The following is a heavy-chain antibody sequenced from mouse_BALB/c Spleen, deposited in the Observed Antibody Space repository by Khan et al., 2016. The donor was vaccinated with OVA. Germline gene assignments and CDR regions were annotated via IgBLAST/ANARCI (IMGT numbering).Heavy chain of an antibody. V-gene: IGHV5-9-3*01. Sequence: EVELVESGGGLVKPGGSLKISCSASGFTFSTYAMSWVRQTPEKRLECVATISTGGHYTFYPDSVKGRFTISSANAQNTLYLHMSSLRSEDTAMYYCARSLVDYHAMDYWGQGTSGTVSS. J-gene: IGHJ4*01. D-gene: IGHD2-2*01. CDR3: ARSLVDYHAMDY. CDR2: ISTGGHYT. CDR1: GFTFSTYA.